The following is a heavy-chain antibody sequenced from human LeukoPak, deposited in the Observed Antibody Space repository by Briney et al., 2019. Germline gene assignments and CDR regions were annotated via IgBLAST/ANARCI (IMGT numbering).Heavy chain of an antibody. CDR2: IYYSGST. CDR3: ARVASPYDFWSGYQYNWFDP. J-gene: IGHJ5*02. V-gene: IGHV4-39*07. CDR1: GGSISSSSYY. Sequence: SETLSLTCTVSGGSISSSSYYWGWIRQPPGKGLEWIGSIYYSGSTYYNPSLKSRVTISVDTSKNQFSLKLSSVTAADTAVYYCARVASPYDFWSGYQYNWFDPWGQGTLVTVSS. D-gene: IGHD3-3*01.